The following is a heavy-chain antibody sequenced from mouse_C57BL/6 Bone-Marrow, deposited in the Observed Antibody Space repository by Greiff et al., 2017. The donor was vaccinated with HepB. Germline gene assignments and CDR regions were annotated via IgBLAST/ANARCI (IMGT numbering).Heavy chain of an antibody. D-gene: IGHD1-2*01. V-gene: IGHV5-15*01. CDR3: ARIEVLRVRDY. J-gene: IGHJ2*01. CDR1: GFTFSDYG. Sequence: EVHLVESGGGLVQPGGSLKLSCAASGFTFSDYGMAWVRQAPRKGPEWVAFISNLAYSIYYADTVTGRFTISRENAKNTLYLEMSSLRSEDTAMYYCARIEVLRVRDYWGQGTTLTVSS. CDR2: ISNLAYSI.